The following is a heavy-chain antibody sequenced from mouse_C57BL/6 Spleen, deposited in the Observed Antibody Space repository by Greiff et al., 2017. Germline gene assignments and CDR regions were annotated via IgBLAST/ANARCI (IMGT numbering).Heavy chain of an antibody. Sequence: EVKLMESGGGLVKPGGSLKLSCAASGFTFSSYAMSWVRQTPEKRLEWVATISDGGSYTYYPDNVKSRFTISRDNAKNNLYLQMSHLKSEDTAMYYCARDPYYGSRGAMDYWGQGTSVTVSS. CDR1: GFTFSSYA. V-gene: IGHV5-4*01. CDR3: ARDPYYGSRGAMDY. D-gene: IGHD1-1*01. J-gene: IGHJ4*01. CDR2: ISDGGSYT.